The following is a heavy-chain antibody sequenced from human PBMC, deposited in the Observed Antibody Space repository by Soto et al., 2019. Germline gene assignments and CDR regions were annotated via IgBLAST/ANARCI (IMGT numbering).Heavy chain of an antibody. CDR1: GGSISSSSYY. V-gene: IGHV4-39*01. CDR2: IYYSGST. D-gene: IGHD2-15*01. CDR3: ARLGGSGYYYYYGMDV. Sequence: PSETLSLTCTVSGGSISSSSYYWGWIRQPPGKGLEWIGSIYYSGSTYYNPSLKSRVTISVDTSKNQFSLKLSSVTAADTAVYYCARLGGSGYYYYYGMDVWGQGTTVTVSS. J-gene: IGHJ6*02.